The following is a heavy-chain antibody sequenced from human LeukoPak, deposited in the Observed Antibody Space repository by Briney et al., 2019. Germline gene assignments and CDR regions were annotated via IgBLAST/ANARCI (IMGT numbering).Heavy chain of an antibody. J-gene: IGHJ3*02. V-gene: IGHV4-4*07. CDR1: GGSISSYY. CDR3: ARDSGSYSYLDAFDI. CDR2: IYTSGST. D-gene: IGHD1-26*01. Sequence: SETLSLTRTVSGGSISSYYWSWIRQPAGKGLEWIGRIYTSGSTNYNPSLKSRVTMSVDTSKNQFSLKLSSVTAADTAVYYCARDSGSYSYLDAFDIWGQGTMVTVSS.